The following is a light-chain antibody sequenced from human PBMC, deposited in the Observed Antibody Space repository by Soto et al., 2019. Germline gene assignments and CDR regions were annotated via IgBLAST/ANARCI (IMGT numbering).Light chain of an antibody. Sequence: EIVMTQSPATLSVSPGERATLSCRASQSVNSNYLAWYQQKPGQAPRLPIYGASSRATGIPDRFSGSGSGTEFTLTISRLEPEDFGVYHCQQYGSSPLTFGGGTKVDIK. CDR1: QSVNSNY. J-gene: IGKJ4*01. V-gene: IGKV3-20*01. CDR2: GAS. CDR3: QQYGSSPLT.